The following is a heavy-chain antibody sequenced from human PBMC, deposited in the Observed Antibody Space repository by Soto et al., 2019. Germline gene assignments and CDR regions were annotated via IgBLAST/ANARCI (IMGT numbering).Heavy chain of an antibody. Sequence: QVQLVQSGSEVKKPGASVKVSCKASGYTFTNYGMSWVRQAPGQGLEWVGWISAYNGNTNHAQNFQGRVTMTTDTSTNTAYMELRSLRSDDTAVYYCARCYCSVGSCYSCWHFDLWGRGALVTVSS. CDR1: GYTFTNYG. CDR2: ISAYNGNT. V-gene: IGHV1-18*01. CDR3: ARCYCSVGSCYSCWHFDL. D-gene: IGHD2-15*01. J-gene: IGHJ2*01.